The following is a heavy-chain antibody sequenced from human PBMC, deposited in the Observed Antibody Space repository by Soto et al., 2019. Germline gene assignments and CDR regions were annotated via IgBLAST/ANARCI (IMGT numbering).Heavy chain of an antibody. CDR3: AKGRLRFYYYYHGMDV. CDR1: GFPFSSYA. Sequence: GGSLRLSCAASGFPFSSYAMSWVRQAPGKGLEWVSAISGSGGSTYYADSVKGRFTISRDNSKNTLYLQMNSLRAEDTAVYYCAKGRLRFYYYYHGMDVWGQGTTVTVSS. CDR2: ISGSGGST. V-gene: IGHV3-23*01. D-gene: IGHD3-3*01. J-gene: IGHJ6*02.